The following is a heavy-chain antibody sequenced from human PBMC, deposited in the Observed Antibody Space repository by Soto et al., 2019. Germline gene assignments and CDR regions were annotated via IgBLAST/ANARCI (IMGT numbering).Heavy chain of an antibody. V-gene: IGHV4-4*02. CDR2: IYHSGST. J-gene: IGHJ4*02. CDR1: GGSISSSNW. D-gene: IGHD6-6*01. Sequence: KTWETLSLTCAVSGGSISSSNWWSWVRQPAGKGLEWIGEIYHSGSTNYNPSLKSRVTISVDKSKNQFSLKLSSVTAADTAVYYCARASIAAPWVDYWGQGTLVTVSS. CDR3: ARASIAAPWVDY.